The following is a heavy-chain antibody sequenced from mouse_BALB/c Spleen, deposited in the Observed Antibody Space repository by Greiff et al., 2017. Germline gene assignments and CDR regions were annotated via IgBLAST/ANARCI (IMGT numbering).Heavy chain of an antibody. CDR2: ISSGGSYT. CDR3: VYYDYDGFAY. Sequence: EVKVVESGGDLVKPGGSLKLSCAASGFTFSSYGMSWVRQTPDKRLEWVATISSGGSYTYYPDSVKGRFTISRDNAKNTLYLQMSSLKSEDTAMYYCVYYDYDGFAYWGQGTLVTVSA. V-gene: IGHV5-6*01. D-gene: IGHD2-4*01. J-gene: IGHJ3*01. CDR1: GFTFSSYG.